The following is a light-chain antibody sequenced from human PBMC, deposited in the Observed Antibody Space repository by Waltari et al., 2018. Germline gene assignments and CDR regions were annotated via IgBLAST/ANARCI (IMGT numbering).Light chain of an antibody. J-gene: IGKJ2*01. Sequence: EVVLTQSPATLSLSPGETATLSCRASQSVGTYLAWYQQKPGQAPRLLIDDASNRATGIPDRFRGSGSGTDFTLTISSLEAEDFAVYYCQQRSNWTPHTFGQGARLEIK. V-gene: IGKV3-11*01. CDR2: DAS. CDR3: QQRSNWTPHT. CDR1: QSVGTY.